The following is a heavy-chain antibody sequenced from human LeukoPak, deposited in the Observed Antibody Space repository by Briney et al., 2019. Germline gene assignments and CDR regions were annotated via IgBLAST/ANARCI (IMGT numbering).Heavy chain of an antibody. D-gene: IGHD3-3*01. J-gene: IGHJ4*02. CDR2: INWNGGST. CDR3: ARASYRFLEWLLSLIKNFDY. V-gene: IGHV3-20*01. CDR1: GFTFDDYG. Sequence: GGSLRLSCAASGFTFDDYGMSWVRQAPGKGLEWASGINWNGGSTGYADSVKGRFTISRDNAKNSLYLQMNSLRAEDTALYHCARASYRFLEWLLSLIKNFDYWGQGTLVTVSS.